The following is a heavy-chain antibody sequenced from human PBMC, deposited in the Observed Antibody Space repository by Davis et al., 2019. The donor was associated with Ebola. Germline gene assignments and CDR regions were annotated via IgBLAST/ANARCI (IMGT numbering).Heavy chain of an antibody. Sequence: PGGSLRLSCSASGFTFNSYGMHWVRQAPGKGLEWVAVIWFDGTKTFYTDSVKGRFTISRDNSKNTLSLHMNSLRADDTAIYYCARNGVEGSLDSWGQGTLVTVSS. CDR2: IWFDGTKT. D-gene: IGHD2-8*01. V-gene: IGHV3-33*01. CDR1: GFTFNSYG. CDR3: ARNGVEGSLDS. J-gene: IGHJ4*02.